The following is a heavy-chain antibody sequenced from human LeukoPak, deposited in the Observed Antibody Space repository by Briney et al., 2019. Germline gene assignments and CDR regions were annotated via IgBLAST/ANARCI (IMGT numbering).Heavy chain of an antibody. D-gene: IGHD6-19*01. CDR3: VKDRVRFNSGWVFDY. Sequence: GRSLRLSCAASGFTFSSYWMSWVRQAPGKGLEWVANMNEGGSEKYYVDSVKGRFTISRDNAKNSLYLQMNSLRAEDTAVYYCVKDRVRFNSGWVFDYWGQGTLVTVSS. CDR1: GFTFSSYW. V-gene: IGHV3-7*03. J-gene: IGHJ4*02. CDR2: MNEGGSEK.